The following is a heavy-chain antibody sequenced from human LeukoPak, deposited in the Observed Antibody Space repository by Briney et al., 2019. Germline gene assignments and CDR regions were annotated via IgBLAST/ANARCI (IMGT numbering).Heavy chain of an antibody. J-gene: IGHJ4*02. V-gene: IGHV3-30*03. CDR1: GFTFSNYG. CDR3: ARDGGRKDDY. D-gene: IGHD2-15*01. CDR2: ISYDGSIK. Sequence: GESLRLSCAASGFTFSNYGMHWVRQAPGKGLEWVAVISYDGSIKYYADSVKGRFIISRDNSKNTLYLQMNSLRAEDTAVYYCARDGGRKDDYWGQGTLVTVSS.